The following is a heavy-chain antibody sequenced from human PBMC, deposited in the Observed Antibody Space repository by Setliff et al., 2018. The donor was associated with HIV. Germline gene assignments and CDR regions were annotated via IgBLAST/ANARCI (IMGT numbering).Heavy chain of an antibody. J-gene: IGHJ4*02. D-gene: IGHD1-7*01. Sequence: PGGSLRLSCAGSGFTLDSAWMSWVRQSPGKGLEWVGRVKNKAVGDITDCAASVKGRFVISRDDSTNTLYLQMDSLKLEDTGIYYCTALNWNYVLSDYWGQGTLVTVSS. CDR3: TALNWNYVLSDY. CDR1: GFTLDSAW. V-gene: IGHV3-15*01. CDR2: VKNKAVGDIT.